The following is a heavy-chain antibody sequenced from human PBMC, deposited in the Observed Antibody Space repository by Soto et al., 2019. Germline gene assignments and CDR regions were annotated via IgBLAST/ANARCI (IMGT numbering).Heavy chain of an antibody. V-gene: IGHV3-23*01. CDR1: GFTFRSFA. CDR3: GKAPEVTVRGLDY. CDR2: ITLSGAR. Sequence: EVQLLESGGDLVQPGGSLRLSCAASGFTFRSFAMAWVRQAAGRGLEWVSTITLSGARVYADSVKGRFIISRDNAKNTWYLQMHSRTVEDTGVYYCGKAPEVTVRGLDYWGQGSVVTVSS. J-gene: IGHJ4*02. D-gene: IGHD2-21*02.